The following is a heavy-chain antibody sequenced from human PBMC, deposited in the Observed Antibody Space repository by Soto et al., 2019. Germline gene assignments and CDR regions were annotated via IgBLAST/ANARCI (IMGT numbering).Heavy chain of an antibody. Sequence: SETLSLTCTVSGGSISSSSYYWGWIRQPPGKGLEWIGSIYYSGSTYYNPSLKSRVTISVDTSKNQFSLKLSSVTAADTAVYYCARHSGSYNEKCIDYWGQGTLVTVSS. CDR2: IYYSGST. J-gene: IGHJ4*02. CDR3: ARHSGSYNEKCIDY. CDR1: GGSISSSSYY. D-gene: IGHD1-26*01. V-gene: IGHV4-39*01.